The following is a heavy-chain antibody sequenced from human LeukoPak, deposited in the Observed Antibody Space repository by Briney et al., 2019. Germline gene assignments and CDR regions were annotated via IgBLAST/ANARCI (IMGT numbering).Heavy chain of an antibody. D-gene: IGHD6-19*01. Sequence: SETLRLTCTVSGGSISTYYWSWIRQPPGKGLEWIGYIYYSGSTKYNPSLKSRVIISVDTSTNQFSLNLSSVTAADTAVYYCARGPVGGYYDGFDMWGQGTMVTVSS. V-gene: IGHV4-59*01. CDR1: GGSISTYY. J-gene: IGHJ3*02. CDR2: IYYSGST. CDR3: ARGPVGGYYDGFDM.